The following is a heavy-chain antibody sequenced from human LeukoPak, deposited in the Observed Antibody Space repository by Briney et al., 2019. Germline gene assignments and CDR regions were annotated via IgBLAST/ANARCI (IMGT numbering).Heavy chain of an antibody. D-gene: IGHD3-10*01. V-gene: IGHV3-21*01. J-gene: IGHJ4*02. CDR1: GFPFSTYS. Sequence: GGSLRLSCAASGFPFSTYSMNWVRQAQGKGLEWVSSISSGSGYIYYADSVKGRFTISRDNAKNSLYLQMNSLRAEDTAVYYCARDSGSYYAFDYWGQGTLVTVSS. CDR2: ISSGSGYI. CDR3: ARDSGSYYAFDY.